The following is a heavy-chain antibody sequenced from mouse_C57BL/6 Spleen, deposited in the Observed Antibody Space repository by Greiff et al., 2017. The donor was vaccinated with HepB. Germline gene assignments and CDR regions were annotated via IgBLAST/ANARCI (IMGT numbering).Heavy chain of an antibody. CDR2: IDPENGDT. CDR1: GFNIKDDY. J-gene: IGHJ3*01. D-gene: IGHD2-1*01. V-gene: IGHV14-4*01. Sequence: EVQLQQSGAELVRPGASVKLSCTASGFNIKDDYMHWVKQRPEQGLEWIGWIDPENGDTEYASKFQGKATITADTSSNTAYLQLSSLTSEDTAVYYWTPLLLGFAYWGQGTLVTVSA. CDR3: TPLLLGFAY.